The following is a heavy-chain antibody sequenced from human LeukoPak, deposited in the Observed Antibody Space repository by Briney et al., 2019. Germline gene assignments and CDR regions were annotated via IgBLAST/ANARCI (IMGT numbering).Heavy chain of an antibody. V-gene: IGHV3-7*01. J-gene: IGHJ6*02. CDR2: IKQDGSEK. CDR3: AREDIVVVPAAQYYYYHYGMDV. D-gene: IGHD2-2*01. Sequence: GCLRLSCVAPGFTFSRYWMSSGRQAPRKRLEWVANIKQDGSEKYYVESVKGRFTISRDNAKNSLYLKMNRLRAEDTAVYYCAREDIVVVPAAQYYYYHYGMDVWGQGTTVTVSS. CDR1: GFTFSRYW.